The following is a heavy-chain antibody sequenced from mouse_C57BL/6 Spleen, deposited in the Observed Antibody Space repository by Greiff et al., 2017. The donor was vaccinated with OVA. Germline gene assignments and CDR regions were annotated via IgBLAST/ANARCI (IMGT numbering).Heavy chain of an antibody. CDR1: GYTFTSYW. V-gene: IGHV1-7*01. J-gene: IGHJ4*01. D-gene: IGHD2-2*01. Sequence: VKLVESGAELAKPGASVKLSCKASGYTFTSYWMHWVKQRPGQGLEWIGYINPSSGYTKYNQKFKDKATLTADKSSRTAYMQLSSLTYEDSAVYYCARSFGLDYYAMDYWGQGTSVTVSS. CDR2: INPSSGYT. CDR3: ARSFGLDYYAMDY.